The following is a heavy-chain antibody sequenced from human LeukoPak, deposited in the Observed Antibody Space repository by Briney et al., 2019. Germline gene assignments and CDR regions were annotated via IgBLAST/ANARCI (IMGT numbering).Heavy chain of an antibody. CDR2: ITKDSDRV. Sequence: GGPLRLSCEASGFFFGGHAMNWLRQAPGRGPEWIAFITKDSDRVYYAESVEGRFTVSRDNAKNSLYLQMSSLRVEDTAIYYCARYHLGSYLMVPFDHWWQGSVVTVSS. CDR3: ARYHLGSYLMVPFDH. D-gene: IGHD3-10*01. CDR1: GFFFGGHA. V-gene: IGHV3-48*01. J-gene: IGHJ4*02.